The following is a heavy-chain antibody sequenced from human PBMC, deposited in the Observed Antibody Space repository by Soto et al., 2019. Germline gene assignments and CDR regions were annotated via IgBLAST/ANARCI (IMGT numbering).Heavy chain of an antibody. J-gene: IGHJ4*02. D-gene: IGHD3-10*01. CDR2: INSDGSSI. Sequence: EVQLVESGGGLVQPGGSLRLSCAASGFTFSSYWMHWVRQAPGKGLVWVSRINSDGSSISYADSVKGRFTISRDNAKNTLYLQMSSMRAEDTAVYYCAKRTSMSGNYYFDYWGQGTLFTVSS. CDR1: GFTFSSYW. CDR3: AKRTSMSGNYYFDY. V-gene: IGHV3-74*01.